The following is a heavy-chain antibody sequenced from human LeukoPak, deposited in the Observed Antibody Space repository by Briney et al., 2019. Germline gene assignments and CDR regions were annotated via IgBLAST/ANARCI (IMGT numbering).Heavy chain of an antibody. Sequence: SETLSLTCAVYGGSFSGYYWSWIRQPPGKGLEWIGEINDSGSTNYNPSLKSRVTISVDTSKNQFSLKLSSVTAADTAVYYCARRATWWVQSQAFDYWGQGTLVTVSS. D-gene: IGHD2-15*01. CDR1: GGSFSGYY. CDR2: INDSGST. V-gene: IGHV4-34*01. J-gene: IGHJ4*02. CDR3: ARRATWWVQSQAFDY.